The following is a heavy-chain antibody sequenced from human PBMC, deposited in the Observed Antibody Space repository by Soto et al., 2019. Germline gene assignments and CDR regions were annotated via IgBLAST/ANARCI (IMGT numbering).Heavy chain of an antibody. J-gene: IGHJ3*02. CDR2: ISAYNGNT. CDR3: ARDRYFDWLFINDAFDI. Sequence: QVQLVQSGAEVKKPGASVKVSCKASGYTFTSYGISWVRQAPGQGLEWMGWISAYNGNTNYAQKLQGRVTMTTDTSTSTAYMELRSPRSDDTAVYYCARDRYFDWLFINDAFDIWGQGTMVTVSS. CDR1: GYTFTSYG. D-gene: IGHD3-9*01. V-gene: IGHV1-18*01.